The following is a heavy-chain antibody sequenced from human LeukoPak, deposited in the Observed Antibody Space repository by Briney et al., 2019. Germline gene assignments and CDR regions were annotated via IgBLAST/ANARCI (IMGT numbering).Heavy chain of an antibody. J-gene: IGHJ4*02. V-gene: IGHV3-30*04. CDR3: VSLGYSSSSVRY. CDR1: GFTFGDYA. CDR2: ISYDGGNK. Sequence: GGSLRLSCTASGFTFGDYAMHWVRQAPGKGLEWVAIISYDGGNKYYADSVKGRFTISRDNSKNTLYLQMNSLRAEDTAVYFCVSLGYSSSSVRYWGQGTLVTVSS. D-gene: IGHD6-6*01.